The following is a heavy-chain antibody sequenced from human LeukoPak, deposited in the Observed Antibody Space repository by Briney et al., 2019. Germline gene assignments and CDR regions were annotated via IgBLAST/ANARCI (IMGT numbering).Heavy chain of an antibody. J-gene: IGHJ4*02. CDR2: LGGSGGDT. CDR3: ARSQPSVRRFDY. V-gene: IGHV3-23*01. Sequence: PGGSLRLSCAASGFTFSSYSMNWVRQAPGKGLEWVSALGGSGGDTYYADSVKGRFTISRDNSENMLYLQMNSLRAEDTAVYYCARSQPSVRRFDYWGQGTLVTVSS. D-gene: IGHD2-2*01. CDR1: GFTFSSYS.